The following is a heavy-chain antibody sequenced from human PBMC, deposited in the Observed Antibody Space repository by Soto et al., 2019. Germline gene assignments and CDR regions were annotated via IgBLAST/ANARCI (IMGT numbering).Heavy chain of an antibody. CDR1: GYTFTSYG. CDR2: ISAYNGNT. CDR3: ARGLGSFGSGSYWNYYYYGMDV. Sequence: GAXVKVSCKASGYTFTSYGISWVRQAPGQGLEWMGWISAYNGNTNYAQKLQGRVTMTTDTSTSTAYMELRSLRSDDTAVYYCARGLGSFGSGSYWNYYYYGMDVWGQGTTVTVSS. D-gene: IGHD3-10*01. V-gene: IGHV1-18*01. J-gene: IGHJ6*02.